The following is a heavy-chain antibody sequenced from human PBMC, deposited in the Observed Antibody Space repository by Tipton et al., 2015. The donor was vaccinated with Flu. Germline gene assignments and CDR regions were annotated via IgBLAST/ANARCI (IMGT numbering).Heavy chain of an antibody. V-gene: IGHV4-61*02. D-gene: IGHD2-2*01. CDR1: GGSISTGSYY. CDR3: ARLATVIKVVPSANYGLDV. CDR2: VSSSGST. J-gene: IGHJ6*02. Sequence: TLSLTCTVSGGSISTGSYYWSWIRQPAGKGLEWIGRVSSSGSTNYNPSLKGRVTVSIDKSRDQFSLRMSSLTAADTAVYYCARLATVIKVVPSANYGLDVWGHGTTVIVSS.